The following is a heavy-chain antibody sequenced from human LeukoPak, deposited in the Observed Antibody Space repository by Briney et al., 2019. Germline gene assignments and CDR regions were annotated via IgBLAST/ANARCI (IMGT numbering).Heavy chain of an antibody. CDR1: GGSISSGGYS. Sequence: SQTLSLTCAVSGGSISSGGYSWSWIRQPPGKGLEWIGYIYHSGSTYYNPSLKSRVTISVDRSKNQFSLKLSSVTAADTAVYYCARVTIAAARNRWFDPWGQGTLVTVSS. J-gene: IGHJ5*02. CDR2: IYHSGST. V-gene: IGHV4-30-2*01. D-gene: IGHD6-13*01. CDR3: ARVTIAAARNRWFDP.